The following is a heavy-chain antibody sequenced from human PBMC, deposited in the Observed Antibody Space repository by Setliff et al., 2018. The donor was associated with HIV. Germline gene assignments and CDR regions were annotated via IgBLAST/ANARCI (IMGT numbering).Heavy chain of an antibody. CDR3: ARYALCSDDCSDEGADI. CDR1: GGTFSNFA. V-gene: IGHV1-69*13. J-gene: IGHJ4*02. Sequence: SVKVSCKASGGTFSNFAVNWVRQAPGQGLEWMGGTIPMYGTANYAQEFKDRLTITADEATSTAYMELRSLRSDDTAVYYCARYALCSDDCSDEGADIWGKGTLVTVSS. D-gene: IGHD2-21*01. CDR2: TIPMYGTA.